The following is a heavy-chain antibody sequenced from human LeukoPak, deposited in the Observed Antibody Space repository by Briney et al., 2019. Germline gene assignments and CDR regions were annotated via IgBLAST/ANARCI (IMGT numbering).Heavy chain of an antibody. CDR1: GFTVSSNY. Sequence: GGSLRLSCAASGFTVSSNYMSWVRQAPGKGLEWVSVIYSGGSTYYADSVKGRFTISRDNSKNTLYLQMSSLRAEDTAVYYCASETLRWDYYYGMDVWGQGTTVTVSS. J-gene: IGHJ6*02. CDR3: ASETLRWDYYYGMDV. D-gene: IGHD4-23*01. V-gene: IGHV3-53*01. CDR2: IYSGGST.